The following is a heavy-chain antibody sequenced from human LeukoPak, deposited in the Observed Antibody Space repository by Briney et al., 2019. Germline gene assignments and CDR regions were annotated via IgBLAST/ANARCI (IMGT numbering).Heavy chain of an antibody. CDR2: ISYDGSNK. Sequence: QAGGSLRLPCAASGFTFSNYAMHWVRQAPGKGLEWVAVISYDGSNKYYADSVKGRFTISRDNSKNTLYLQMNSLRAEDTAVYYCARESPYYYDSSDAFDIWGQGTMATVSS. J-gene: IGHJ3*02. D-gene: IGHD3-22*01. CDR1: GFTFSNYA. CDR3: ARESPYYYDSSDAFDI. V-gene: IGHV3-30-3*01.